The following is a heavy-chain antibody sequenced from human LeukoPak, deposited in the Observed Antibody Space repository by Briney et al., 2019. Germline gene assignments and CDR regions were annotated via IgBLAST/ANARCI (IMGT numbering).Heavy chain of an antibody. J-gene: IGHJ4*02. CDR2: ISAYNGNT. Sequence: ASVKVSCKASGYTFTSYGISWVRQAPGQGLEWMGWISAYNGNTNYAQKFQGRVTMTTDTSTSTAYMELRSLRSDDTAVYYCARTLLAAAIPALIDYWGQGTLVTVSS. V-gene: IGHV1-18*01. CDR3: ARTLLAAAIPALIDY. CDR1: GYTFTSYG. D-gene: IGHD6-13*01.